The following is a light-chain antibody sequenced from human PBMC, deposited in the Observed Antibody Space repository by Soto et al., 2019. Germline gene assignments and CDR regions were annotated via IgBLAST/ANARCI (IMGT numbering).Light chain of an antibody. CDR3: QQYNNYLWT. V-gene: IGKV1-5*01. CDR1: QSISTW. Sequence: DIQMTQSPSTLSASLGDGVNITCRASQSISTWLAWYQQKPGKAPNLLIYDASNLESGVPSRFSGSGSGTEFSLTISSLEPDDFATYYCQQYNNYLWTFGQGTKVDIK. CDR2: DAS. J-gene: IGKJ1*01.